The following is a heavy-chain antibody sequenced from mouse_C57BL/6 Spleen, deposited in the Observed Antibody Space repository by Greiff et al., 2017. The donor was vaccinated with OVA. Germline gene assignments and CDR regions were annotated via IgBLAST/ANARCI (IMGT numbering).Heavy chain of an antibody. J-gene: IGHJ4*01. CDR1: GYTFTSYW. CDR3: ARGWPYAMEY. Sequence: QVQLQQPGAELVRPGSSVKLSCKASGYTFTSYWMDWVKQRPGQGLEWIGNIYPSDSETHYNQKFKDKATLTVDKSSSTAYMQLSSLTSEDSAVYYCARGWPYAMEYWGQGTSVTVAS. D-gene: IGHD2-3*01. CDR2: IYPSDSET. V-gene: IGHV1-61*01.